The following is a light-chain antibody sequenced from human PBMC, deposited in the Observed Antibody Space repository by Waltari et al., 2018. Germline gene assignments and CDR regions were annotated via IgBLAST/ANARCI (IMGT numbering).Light chain of an antibody. V-gene: IGLV3-21*02. J-gene: IGLJ3*02. Sequence: SYVVTQPPSGSVAPGQTATITGEGDNIARTSVHWYQQKAGQAPVLVVYDDSDRPPGIPARLSGSNSGNTATLTIRRVEAGDEADYYCQLWDSRSNHLVFGGGTKLTVL. CDR1: NIARTS. CDR3: QLWDSRSNHLV. CDR2: DDS.